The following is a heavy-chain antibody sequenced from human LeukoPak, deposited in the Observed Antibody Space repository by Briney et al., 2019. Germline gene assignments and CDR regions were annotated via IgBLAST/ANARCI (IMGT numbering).Heavy chain of an antibody. CDR3: ARVYSSGSDY. J-gene: IGHJ4*02. Sequence: SETLSLTSTVSGGSISSYYWSWIRQPPGPGVERIGYIYYSGSTNYNPSLKSRVTISVDTSKNQFSRKLSSVTAADTAVYYCARVYSSGSDYWGQGTLVTVSS. CDR1: GGSISSYY. D-gene: IGHD6-19*01. V-gene: IGHV4-59*01. CDR2: IYYSGST.